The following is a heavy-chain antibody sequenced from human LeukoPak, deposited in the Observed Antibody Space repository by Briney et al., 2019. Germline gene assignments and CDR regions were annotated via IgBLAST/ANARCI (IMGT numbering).Heavy chain of an antibody. V-gene: IGHV3-64*01. J-gene: IGHJ6*03. CDR1: GFTFSSYA. CDR2: ISSNGGST. CDR3: ARVARSSWYYYYYYMDV. Sequence: GGSLRLSCAASGFTFSSYAMHWVRQVPGKGLEYVSAISSNGGSTYYANSVKGRFTISRDNSKNTLYLQMGSLRAEDMAVYYCARVARSSWYYYYYYMDVWGKGTTVTVSS. D-gene: IGHD6-13*01.